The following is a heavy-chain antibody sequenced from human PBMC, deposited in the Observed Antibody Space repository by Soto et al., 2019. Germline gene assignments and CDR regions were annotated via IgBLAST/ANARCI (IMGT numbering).Heavy chain of an antibody. J-gene: IGHJ5*02. Sequence: PSETLSLTCAVYGGSFSGYYWSWIRQPPGKGLEWIGEINHSGSTNYNPSLKSRVTISVDTSKNQFSLKLSSVTAADTAVYYCALRTSGYGSRVDVGSRRGTSKNWFDPWGQGTLVTVSS. V-gene: IGHV4-34*01. CDR2: INHSGST. CDR3: ALRTSGYGSRVDVGSRRGTSKNWFDP. CDR1: GGSFSGYY. D-gene: IGHD5-18*01.